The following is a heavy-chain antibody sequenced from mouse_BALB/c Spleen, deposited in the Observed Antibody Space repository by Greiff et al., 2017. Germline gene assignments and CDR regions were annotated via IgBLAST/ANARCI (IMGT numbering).Heavy chain of an antibody. J-gene: IGHJ3*01. CDR3: ARSYGNYGAY. V-gene: IGHV1-63*01. Sequence: QVQLQQSGAELVRPGTSVKISCKASGYAFTNYWLGWVKQRPGHGLEWIGDIYPGSGNTYYNEKFKGKATLTADKSSSTAYMQLSSLTSEDSAVYFCARSYGNYGAYWGQGTLVTVSA. CDR1: GYAFTNYW. D-gene: IGHD2-10*02. CDR2: IYPGSGNT.